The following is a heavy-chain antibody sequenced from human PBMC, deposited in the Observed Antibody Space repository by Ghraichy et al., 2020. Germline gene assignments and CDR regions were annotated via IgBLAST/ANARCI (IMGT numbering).Heavy chain of an antibody. CDR3: ARNYYDSSGYRQNAFDL. V-gene: IGHV3-7*01. Sequence: GGSLRLSCAASGFTFSNYWMSWVRQAPGKGLEWMANIMQDGNEKYYLDSVKGRFIISRDNAKNSLYLQMNSLRAEDTAVYYCARNYYDSSGYRQNAFDLWGQGTMVTVSS. CDR1: GFTFSNYW. D-gene: IGHD3-22*01. CDR2: IMQDGNEK. J-gene: IGHJ3*01.